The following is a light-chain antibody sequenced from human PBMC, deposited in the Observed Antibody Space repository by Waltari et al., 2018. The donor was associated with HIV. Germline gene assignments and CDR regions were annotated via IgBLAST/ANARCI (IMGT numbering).Light chain of an antibody. J-gene: IGKJ2*01. CDR2: EVS. CDR3: MQTVQLPYT. CDR1: QSLLDSGEKTY. V-gene: IGKV2D-29*01. Sequence: DIVMTQPTLSLAVTPGQPASISCKSSQSLLDSGEKTYLYWYLQKPGQPPQLLIYEVSKRFSGVPDRVSGIGSGTDFTLKISRVEAEDVGVYYCMQTVQLPYTFGQGTKLEIK.